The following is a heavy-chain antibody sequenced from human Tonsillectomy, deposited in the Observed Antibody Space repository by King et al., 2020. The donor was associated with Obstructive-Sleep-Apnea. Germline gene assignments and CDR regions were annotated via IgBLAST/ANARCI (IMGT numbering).Heavy chain of an antibody. CDR1: GFSFSSCA. V-gene: IGHV3-23*04. CDR3: VRAGSASYGDY. J-gene: IGHJ4*02. D-gene: IGHD1-26*01. CDR2: ISESGRRT. Sequence: VQLVESGGGFVQPGGALRLSCAASGFSFSSCAMIWVRQAPGKGLQWVSAISESGRRTYYKDAGKGRFTISRDNSKKTLYLKMNSLRAEDTAVYYCVRAGSASYGDYWGQGTLVSVSS.